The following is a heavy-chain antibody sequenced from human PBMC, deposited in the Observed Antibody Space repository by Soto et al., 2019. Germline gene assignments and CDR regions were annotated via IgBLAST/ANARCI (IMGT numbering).Heavy chain of an antibody. D-gene: IGHD2-21*02. J-gene: IGHJ4*02. CDR2: VNPSGGHT. Sequence: QVQLMQSGAEVKKPGASVKVSCKASGDTFTDYYIHWVRQAPGQGLEWMGTVNPSGGHTTYAQHSLGRVTXTXXXSXXTLYMELTSLTSDDTAIYYCARGGHVVVVTAALDYWGQGTLVTVSS. CDR3: ARGGHVVVVTAALDY. CDR1: GDTFTDYY. V-gene: IGHV1-46*01.